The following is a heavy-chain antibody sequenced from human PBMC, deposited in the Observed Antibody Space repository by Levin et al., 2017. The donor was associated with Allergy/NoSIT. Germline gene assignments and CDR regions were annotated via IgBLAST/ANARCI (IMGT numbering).Heavy chain of an antibody. CDR3: AASRYNYGFDL. V-gene: IGHV5-51*01. CDR2: IYPGDSDT. D-gene: IGHD5-18*01. CDR1: GYNFSSYW. Sequence: GESLKISCKGSGYNFSSYWIGWVRHMSGKGLEWMGIIYPGDSDTRYSPSFQGQVSISADKSISTAYLEWSSLKASDTAMYYCAASRYNYGFDLWGQGTLVTVSS. J-gene: IGHJ4*02.